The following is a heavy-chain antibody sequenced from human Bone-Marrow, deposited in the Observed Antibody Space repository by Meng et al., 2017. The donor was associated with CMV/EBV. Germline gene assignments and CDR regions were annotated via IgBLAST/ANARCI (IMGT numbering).Heavy chain of an antibody. CDR2: IRYDGSNK. CDR3: ARVGQSLYGMDV. Sequence: GGSLRLSCAASEFTVSTNYMSWVRQAPGKGLEWVAFIRYDGSNKYYADSVKGRFTISRDNSKNTLYLQMNSLRAGDTAVYYCARVGQSLYGMDVWGQGTTVTVSS. J-gene: IGHJ6*02. CDR1: EFTVSTNY. D-gene: IGHD3-16*01. V-gene: IGHV3-30*02.